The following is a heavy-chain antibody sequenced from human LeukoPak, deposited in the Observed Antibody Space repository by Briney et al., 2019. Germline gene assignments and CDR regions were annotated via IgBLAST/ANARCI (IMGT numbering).Heavy chain of an antibody. CDR1: GFTFSDYY. J-gene: IGHJ5*02. D-gene: IGHD2/OR15-2a*01. V-gene: IGHV3-11*03. CDR3: ARNGYSNSWRRFDP. CDR2: IGRSGTYT. Sequence: GGSLRLSCTVSGFTFSDYYMSWIRQAPGKGLEWVSYIGRSGTYTNYADSVKGRFTISRDNAKNSLYLQMNSLRGEDTAVYYCARNGYSNSWRRFDPWGQGTLVTVSP.